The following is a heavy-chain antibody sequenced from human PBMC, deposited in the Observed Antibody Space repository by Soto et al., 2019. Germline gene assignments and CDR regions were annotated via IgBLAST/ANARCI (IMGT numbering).Heavy chain of an antibody. CDR1: GFTFDDYT. CDR2: ISWDGGST. CDR3: AKDRSYDNSGMDV. Sequence: PVGSLRLSCAASGFTFDDYTMHWVRQAPGKGLEWVSLISWDGGSTYYADSVKGRFTISRDNSKNSLYLQMNSLRTEDTALYYCAKDRSYDNSGMDVWGQGTTVTVSS. V-gene: IGHV3-43*01. J-gene: IGHJ6*02. D-gene: IGHD3-22*01.